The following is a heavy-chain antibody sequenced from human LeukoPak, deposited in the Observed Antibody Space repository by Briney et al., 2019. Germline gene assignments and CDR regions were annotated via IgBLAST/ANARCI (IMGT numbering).Heavy chain of an antibody. CDR2: ISGSGGST. J-gene: IGHJ4*02. Sequence: GGSLRLSCAASGFTFSSYGMSWVRQAPGKGLEWVSAISGSGGSTYYADSVKGRFTISRDSSKNTVYLKMNSLRDENTAVYYCAKALRLGEPSPFPFDYWGQGTLVTVSS. CDR3: AKALRLGEPSPFPFDY. CDR1: GFTFSSYG. V-gene: IGHV3-23*01. D-gene: IGHD3-16*01.